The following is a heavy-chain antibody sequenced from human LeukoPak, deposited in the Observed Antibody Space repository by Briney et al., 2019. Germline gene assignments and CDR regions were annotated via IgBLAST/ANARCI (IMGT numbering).Heavy chain of an antibody. CDR1: GGSFSGYY. Sequence: PSETLSLTCAVYGGSFSGYYWSWIRQPPGKGLEWIGEINHSGSTNYNPSLESRVTISVDTSKNQFSLKLSSVTAADTAVYYCARGRLPDFGVVIAPYYYYYMDVWGKGTTVTVSS. CDR2: INHSGST. CDR3: ARGRLPDFGVVIAPYYYYYMDV. D-gene: IGHD3-3*01. J-gene: IGHJ6*03. V-gene: IGHV4-34*01.